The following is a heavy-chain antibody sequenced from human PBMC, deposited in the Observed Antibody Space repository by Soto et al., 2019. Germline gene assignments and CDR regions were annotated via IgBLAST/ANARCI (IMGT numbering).Heavy chain of an antibody. CDR1: GYTFTSYA. J-gene: IGHJ6*03. V-gene: IGHV1-3*01. CDR2: INAGNGNT. D-gene: IGHD3-3*01. CDR3: ARDLYHTYYDFWSGYVPGYYYYYYMDV. Sequence: ASVKVSCKASGYTFTSYAMHCVRQAPGQRLEWMGWINAGNGNTKYSQKFQGRVTITRDTSASTAYMGLSSLRSEDTAVYYCARDLYHTYYDFWSGYVPGYYYYYYMDVWGKGTTVTVSS.